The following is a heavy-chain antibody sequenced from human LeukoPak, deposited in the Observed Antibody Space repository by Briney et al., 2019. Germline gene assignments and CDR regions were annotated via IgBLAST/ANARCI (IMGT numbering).Heavy chain of an antibody. CDR3: ARDVGADVWGMFYFDY. D-gene: IGHD3-16*01. V-gene: IGHV4-4*07. Sequence: SETLSLTCTVSGGSISSYYWSWIRQPAGKGLEWIGRIYTSGSTNYNPSPKSRVTISVDKSKNQFSLKLSSVTAADTAVYYCARDVGADVWGMFYFDYWGQGTLVTVSS. CDR2: IYTSGST. CDR1: GGSISSYY. J-gene: IGHJ4*02.